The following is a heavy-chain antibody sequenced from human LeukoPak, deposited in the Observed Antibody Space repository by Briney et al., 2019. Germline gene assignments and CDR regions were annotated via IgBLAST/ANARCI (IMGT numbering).Heavy chain of an antibody. CDR2: ISYDRSNK. V-gene: IGHV3-30-3*01. J-gene: IGHJ4*02. CDR3: ARDNSYGSLDY. CDR1: GFTFSSYA. D-gene: IGHD4-17*01. Sequence: GRSLRLSCAASGFTFSSYAMHWARQAPGKGLEWVAVISYDRSNKYYADSVKGRFTISRDNSKNTLYLQMNSLRAEDTAVYYCARDNSYGSLDYWGQGTLVTVSS.